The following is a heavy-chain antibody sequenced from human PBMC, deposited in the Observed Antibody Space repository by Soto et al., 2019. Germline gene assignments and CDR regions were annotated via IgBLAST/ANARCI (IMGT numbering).Heavy chain of an antibody. CDR1: GYTLTGYY. D-gene: IGHD2-2*01. V-gene: IGHV1-2*04. CDR2: INPNSGGT. CDR3: ARGGYCSSTSCYFFWFEP. Sequence: ASVKVSCKASGYTLTGYYMHWVRQAPGQGLEWMGWINPNSGGTNYAQKFQGWVTMTRDTSISTAYMELSRLRSDDTAVYYCARGGYCSSTSCYFFWFEPWGQGNLVTLSS. J-gene: IGHJ5*02.